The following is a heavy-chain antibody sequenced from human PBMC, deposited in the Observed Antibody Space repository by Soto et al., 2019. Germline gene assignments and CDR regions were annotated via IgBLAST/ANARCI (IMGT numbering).Heavy chain of an antibody. CDR1: GGSFSGYY. V-gene: IGHV4-34*01. CDR3: AQGRGGWLVKPFDP. J-gene: IGHJ5*02. Sequence: QVQLQQWGAGLLKPSETLSLTCAVYGGSFSGYYWSWIRQPPGKGLEWIGEINHSGSTNYNPSLKSRDTVSVDTSKNPFSLTLSYVDDADTPVEYCAQGRGGWLVKPFDPWGQGTLVTVSS. D-gene: IGHD6-19*01. CDR2: INHSGST.